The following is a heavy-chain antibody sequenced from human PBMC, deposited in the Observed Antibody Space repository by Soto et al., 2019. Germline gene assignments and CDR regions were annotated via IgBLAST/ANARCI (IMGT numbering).Heavy chain of an antibody. J-gene: IGHJ6*01. CDR1: GYTFTSYG. CDR3: SIRGWPRYDYFVLGV. V-gene: IGHV1-18*01. D-gene: IGHD1-26*01. CDR2: ISAYNGNT. Sequence: QVQLVQSGAEVKKPGASVKVSCKASGYTFTSYGISWVRQAPGQGLEWMGWISAYNGNTNYAQKLQGRVTMTTDAFTSTAHNELNRLRSHEQGGYYCSIRGWPRYDYFVLGVWGQGTPVTV.